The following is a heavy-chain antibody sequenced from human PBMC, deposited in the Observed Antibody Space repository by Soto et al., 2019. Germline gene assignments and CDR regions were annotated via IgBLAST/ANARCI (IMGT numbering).Heavy chain of an antibody. CDR3: ASRGINSHSDAFDI. CDR2: INPSGVST. D-gene: IGHD1-26*01. Sequence: QVQLVQSGAEVKKPGASVKVSCKAYGYTFTSYYMHWVRQAPGQGLEWMGIINPSGVSTSYAQKFQGRGTMTRDTSTSSVYMELSSLRSEDTAVYYCASRGINSHSDAFDIWGQGTMVTVSS. CDR1: GYTFTSYY. J-gene: IGHJ3*02. V-gene: IGHV1-46*01.